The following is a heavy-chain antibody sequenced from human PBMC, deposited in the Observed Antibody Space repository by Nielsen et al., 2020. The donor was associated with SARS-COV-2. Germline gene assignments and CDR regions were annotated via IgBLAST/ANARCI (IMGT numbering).Heavy chain of an antibody. Sequence: SETLSLTCTVSGGSISSGGYYWSWIRQHPGKGLEWIGYISYSGTTYYNPSLRSRVTISLDTSKNQFSLKLSSVTAADTAVYYCARRALGYCSGGSCFDAFDIWGQGTMVTVSS. CDR2: ISYSGTT. J-gene: IGHJ3*02. CDR3: ARRALGYCSGGSCFDAFDI. CDR1: GGSISSGGYY. V-gene: IGHV4-31*03. D-gene: IGHD2-15*01.